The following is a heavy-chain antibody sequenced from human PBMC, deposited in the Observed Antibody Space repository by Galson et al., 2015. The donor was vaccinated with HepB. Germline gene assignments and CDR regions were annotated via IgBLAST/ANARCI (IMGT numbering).Heavy chain of an antibody. D-gene: IGHD3-22*01. CDR2: IKSKTDGGTT. J-gene: IGHJ4*02. CDR3: TTEVYYDSSGYYWAFDY. V-gene: IGHV3-15*01. CDR1: GFTFSNAW. Sequence: SLRLSCAASGFTFSNAWMSWVRQAPGKGLEWVGPIKSKTDGGTTDDAAPVKGRFTISRDESKNTLYLQMNSLKTEDTAVYYCTTEVYYDSSGYYWAFDYWGQVTLVTVAS.